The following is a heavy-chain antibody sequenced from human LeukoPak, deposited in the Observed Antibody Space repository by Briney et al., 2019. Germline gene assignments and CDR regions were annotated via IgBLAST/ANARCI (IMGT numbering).Heavy chain of an antibody. D-gene: IGHD2-15*01. J-gene: IGHJ3*02. Sequence: PGGSLRLSCAASGFTFSSYEVNWVRQAPGKGLEWVSYISSSGSTIYYADSVKGRFTISRDNAKNSLYLQMNSLRAEDTAVYYCASQIVVVVAAYDAFDIWGQGTMVTVSS. CDR3: ASQIVVVVAAYDAFDI. V-gene: IGHV3-48*03. CDR2: ISSSGSTI. CDR1: GFTFSSYE.